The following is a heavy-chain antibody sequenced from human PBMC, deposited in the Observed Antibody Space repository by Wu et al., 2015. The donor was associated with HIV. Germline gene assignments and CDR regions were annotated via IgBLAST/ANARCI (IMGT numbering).Heavy chain of an antibody. V-gene: IGHV1-18*01. CDR3: ARDNHFTVAPSRGWFDP. CDR2: ISAYNGNT. Sequence: QVQLVQSGAEVKKPGASVKVSCKASGYTFTSYGISWVRQAPGQGLEWMGWISAYNGNTNYAQKLQGRVTMTTDTSTSTAYMELRSLRSDDTAVYYCARDNHFTVAPSRGWFDPWGQGTLVTVSS. J-gene: IGHJ5*02. D-gene: IGHD4-23*01. CDR1: GYTFTSYG.